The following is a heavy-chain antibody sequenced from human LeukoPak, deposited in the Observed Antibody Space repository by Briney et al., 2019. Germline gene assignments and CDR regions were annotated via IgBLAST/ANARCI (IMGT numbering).Heavy chain of an antibody. J-gene: IGHJ1*01. CDR2: ITGSGGNR. CDR1: GFSFSNYA. D-gene: IGHD4-17*01. Sequence: GGSLRLSCAGSGFSFSNYAMIWVRQAPGKGLEWVSAITGSGGNRFYAGSVKGRFTISRDNSRNTLYLQMDSLRGDDTAVYYCAKDPNGDYIGAFDFQRWGQGTPVTVSS. CDR3: AKDPNGDYIGAFDFQR. V-gene: IGHV3-23*01.